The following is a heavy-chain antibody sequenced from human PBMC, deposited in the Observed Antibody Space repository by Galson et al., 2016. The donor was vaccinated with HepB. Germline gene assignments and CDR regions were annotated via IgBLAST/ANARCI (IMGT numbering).Heavy chain of an antibody. J-gene: IGHJ4*02. CDR1: GGSLSSFY. V-gene: IGHV4-59*01. D-gene: IGHD2-21*01. CDR3: TRGAKGVVGAADS. Sequence: ETLSLTCTVSGGSLSSFYWSWIRQPPGKELEWIGYISYSGTANYNPSLQSRVSISIDTSQNQFSLKLSSVTAADSAVYYCTRGAKGVVGAADSWGRGTLVIVSS. CDR2: ISYSGTA.